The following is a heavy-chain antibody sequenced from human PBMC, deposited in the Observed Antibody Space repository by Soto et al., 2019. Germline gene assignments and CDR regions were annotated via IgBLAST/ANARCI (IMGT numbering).Heavy chain of an antibody. V-gene: IGHV5-51*01. CDR2: IYPGDSDT. CDR3: ARWDYARYYYYGMDV. D-gene: IGHD4-17*01. Sequence: GESLKISCKGSGYSFTDYWIGWVRQMPGKGLEWMGIIYPGDSDTRYSPSFQGQVTISADKSINTAYLQWRSLKASDTAMYYCARWDYARYYYYGMDVWGQGTTVTVSS. J-gene: IGHJ6*02. CDR1: GYSFTDYW.